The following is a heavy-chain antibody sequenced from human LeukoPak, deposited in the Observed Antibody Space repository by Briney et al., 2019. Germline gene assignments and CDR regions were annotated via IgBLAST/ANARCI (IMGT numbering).Heavy chain of an antibody. J-gene: IGHJ4*02. Sequence: GGSLRLSCAASGITVSSDSLTWIRQAPGRGLEWVSNLYSGGRTYYADSVKGRFTISGDNSKNTLYLQMNILRVDDTAVYYCARVLGGTYFDSWGQGTLVTVSS. V-gene: IGHV3-66*01. D-gene: IGHD3-16*01. CDR3: ARVLGGTYFDS. CDR1: GITVSSDS. CDR2: LYSGGRT.